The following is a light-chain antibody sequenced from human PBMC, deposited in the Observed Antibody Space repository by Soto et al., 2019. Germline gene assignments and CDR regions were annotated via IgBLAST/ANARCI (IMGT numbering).Light chain of an antibody. CDR3: SSYAASNKLGV. CDR2: EVS. V-gene: IGLV2-8*01. CDR1: SSDVGGYNY. J-gene: IGLJ2*01. Sequence: QSALTQPPSASGSPGQSVTISCIGTSSDVGGYNYVSWYQQHPGKAPKLMIYEVSKRPSGVPDRFSGSKSGSTASLTVSGLQAEDEADYYCSSYAASNKLGVFGGGTKLTVL.